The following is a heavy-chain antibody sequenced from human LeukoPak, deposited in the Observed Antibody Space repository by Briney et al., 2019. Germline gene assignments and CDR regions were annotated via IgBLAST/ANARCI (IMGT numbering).Heavy chain of an antibody. CDR3: AKGVVGIMGATTDYFDY. Sequence: GGSLRFSCAASGFTFDDYAMHWVRQAPGKGLEWVSGISWNSGSIGYADSVKGRFTISRDNAKNSLYLQMNSLRAEDTALYYCAKGVVGIMGATTDYFDYWGQGTLVTVSS. D-gene: IGHD1-26*01. J-gene: IGHJ4*02. V-gene: IGHV3-9*01. CDR1: GFTFDDYA. CDR2: ISWNSGSI.